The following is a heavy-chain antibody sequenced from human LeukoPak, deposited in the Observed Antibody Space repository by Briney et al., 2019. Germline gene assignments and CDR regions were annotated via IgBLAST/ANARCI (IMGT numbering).Heavy chain of an antibody. J-gene: IGHJ4*02. V-gene: IGHV3-23*01. CDR2: ISGSGGST. CDR1: GFTFSSYA. Sequence: GGSLRLSCAASGFTFSSYAMSWVRQAPGKGLEWVSAISGSGGSTYYADSVKGRFTISRDNSKNTLYLQMNSLRAEDTAVYYCAKFRIVGSMSKGRYYFDYWGQGTLVTVSS. CDR3: AKFRIVGSMSKGRYYFDY. D-gene: IGHD3-10*01.